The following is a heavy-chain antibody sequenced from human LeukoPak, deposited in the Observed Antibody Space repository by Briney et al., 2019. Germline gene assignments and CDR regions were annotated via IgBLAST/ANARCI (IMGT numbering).Heavy chain of an antibody. Sequence: GGSLRLSCAASGFTFSSYSMNWVRQAPGKGLEWVSSISSSSSYIYYADSVKGRFTISRDNAKNSLYLQMNSLRAEDTAVYYCARDPGSYGRPFDYWGQGTLVTVSS. J-gene: IGHJ4*02. CDR2: ISSSSSYI. CDR3: ARDPGSYGRPFDY. D-gene: IGHD1-26*01. CDR1: GFTFSSYS. V-gene: IGHV3-21*01.